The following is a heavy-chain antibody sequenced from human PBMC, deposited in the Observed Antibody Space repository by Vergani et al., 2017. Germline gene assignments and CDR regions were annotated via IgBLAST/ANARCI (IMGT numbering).Heavy chain of an antibody. Sequence: QLQLQESGPGLVKPSETLSLTCTVSGGSISSSSYYWGWIRQPPGKGLEWIGYVFRNGNVNYNPSFNVRVAIDTSNNELSLRVTSVTAADTAVYYCARDFGGEWYFDLWGRGATVTVSS. CDR2: VFRNGNV. CDR3: ARDFGGEWYFDL. D-gene: IGHD4-23*01. CDR1: GGSISSSSYY. V-gene: IGHV4-61*05. J-gene: IGHJ2*01.